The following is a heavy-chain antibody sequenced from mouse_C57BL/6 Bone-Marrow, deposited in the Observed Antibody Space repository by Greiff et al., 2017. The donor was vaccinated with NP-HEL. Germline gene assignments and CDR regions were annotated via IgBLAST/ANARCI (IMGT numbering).Heavy chain of an antibody. CDR2: IDPEDAET. CDR3: ARRELPYYFDY. D-gene: IGHD1-1*01. J-gene: IGHJ2*01. CDR1: GFNIKDYY. Sequence: QSGAELVKPGASVKLSCTASGFNIKDYYMHWVKQRTEQCLEWIGRIDPEDAETKYAPKFKGKTTITTDTSSHIVYMQLSSLTSEDTADYYCARRELPYYFDYGGQGTTLTVSS. V-gene: IGHV14-2*01.